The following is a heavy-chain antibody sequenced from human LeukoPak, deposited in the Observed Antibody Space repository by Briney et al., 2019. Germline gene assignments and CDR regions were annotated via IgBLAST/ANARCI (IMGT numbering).Heavy chain of an antibody. D-gene: IGHD3-9*01. Sequence: SETLSLTCTVFGYSISSGYYWGWIRQPPGKGLEWIGSIYHSGSTYYNPSLKSRVTISVDTSKNQFSLKLSSVTAADTAVYYCARTYYDILTGPPRCWFDPWGQGTLVTVSS. V-gene: IGHV4-38-2*02. CDR3: ARTYYDILTGPPRCWFDP. CDR1: GYSISSGYY. J-gene: IGHJ5*02. CDR2: IYHSGST.